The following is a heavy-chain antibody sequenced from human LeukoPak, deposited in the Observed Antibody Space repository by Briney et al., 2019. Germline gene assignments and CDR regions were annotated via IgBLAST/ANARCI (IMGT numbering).Heavy chain of an antibody. CDR1: GFTFSSYA. D-gene: IGHD2-15*01. J-gene: IGHJ3*02. CDR2: ISGSGGST. CDR3: AKVSAATDAFDI. V-gene: IGHV3-23*01. Sequence: GGSLRLSCAASGFTFSSYAMSWVRQAPGKGLEWVSAISGSGGSTYYADSVKGRFTISRDNSKNTLYLQMNSLRAEDTAVCYCAKVSAATDAFDIWGQGTMVTVSS.